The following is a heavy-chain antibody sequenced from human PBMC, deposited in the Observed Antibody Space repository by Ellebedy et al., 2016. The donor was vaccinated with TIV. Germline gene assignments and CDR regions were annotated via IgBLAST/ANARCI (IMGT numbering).Heavy chain of an antibody. Sequence: STYGMNSVKRRFTISRDNSENTLCLQMNSLRAEDTAIYYCATPVRGSYGPFDNWGQGILVTVSS. CDR3: ATPVRGSYGPFDN. CDR2: ST. V-gene: IGHV3-23*01. D-gene: IGHD3-16*01. J-gene: IGHJ4*02.